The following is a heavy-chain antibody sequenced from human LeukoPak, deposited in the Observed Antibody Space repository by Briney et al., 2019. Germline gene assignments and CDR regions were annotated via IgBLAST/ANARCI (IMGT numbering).Heavy chain of an antibody. CDR3: ARFYSSSWIDY. J-gene: IGHJ4*02. V-gene: IGHV3-20*01. D-gene: IGHD6-13*01. CDR2: ITESGGNT. Sequence: WVSSITESGGNTYYADSVKGRFTISRDNAKNSLYLQMNSLRAEDTALYHCARFYSSSWIDYWGQGTLVTVSS.